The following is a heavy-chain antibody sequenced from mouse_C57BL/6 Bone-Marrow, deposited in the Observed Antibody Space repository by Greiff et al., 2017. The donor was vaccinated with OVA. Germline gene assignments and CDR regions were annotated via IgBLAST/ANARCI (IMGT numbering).Heavy chain of an antibody. Sequence: QVQLQQPGAELVMPGASVKLSCKASGYTFTSYWMHWVKQRPGQGLEWIGEIDPSASYTNYNQKFKGKSTLTVDKSSSTAYMQRSSLTSEDSAVYYCARGALLWYQYYAMGYWGQGASVTVSS. J-gene: IGHJ4*01. V-gene: IGHV1-69*01. CDR3: ARGALLWYQYYAMGY. CDR2: IDPSASYT. CDR1: GYTFTSYW. D-gene: IGHD1-1*02.